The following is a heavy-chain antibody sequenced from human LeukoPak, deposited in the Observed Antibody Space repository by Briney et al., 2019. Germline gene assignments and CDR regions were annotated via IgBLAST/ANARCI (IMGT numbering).Heavy chain of an antibody. CDR1: GFTFSSYA. D-gene: IGHD6-19*01. J-gene: IGHJ4*02. CDR3: AKDGVAGKIMYCSDS. Sequence: GGSLRLSCAASGFTFSSYAMSWVRQAPGKGLEWVSAISGSGGSTYYADSVKGRFTISRDNSKNTLYLQMNSLRAEDTAVYYCAKDGVAGKIMYCSDSWGQGTLVTVSS. V-gene: IGHV3-23*01. CDR2: ISGSGGST.